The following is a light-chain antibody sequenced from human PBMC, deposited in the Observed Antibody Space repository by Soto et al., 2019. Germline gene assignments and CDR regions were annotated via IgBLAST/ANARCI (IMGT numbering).Light chain of an antibody. Sequence: QSALTQPASVSGSPGQSITVSCTGTSSDVGGYNYVSWYQQHPGKAPKLMIYDVSNRPSGVSNRFSGSKSGNTASLTISGLQAEDEADYYCSSYTSSREVFGTGTKLTAL. CDR1: SSDVGGYNY. J-gene: IGLJ1*01. CDR2: DVS. CDR3: SSYTSSREV. V-gene: IGLV2-14*01.